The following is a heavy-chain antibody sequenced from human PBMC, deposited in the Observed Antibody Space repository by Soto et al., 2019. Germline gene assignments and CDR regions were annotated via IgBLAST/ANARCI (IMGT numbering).Heavy chain of an antibody. CDR2: INSDGSST. CDR1: GSTFSNDW. J-gene: IGHJ6*02. V-gene: IGHV3-74*01. Sequence: GGSLRLSCAVSGSTFSNDWMHWVRQAPGRGLVWVSHINSDGSSTNYADFVKGRFTIARDNAKNTVYLQMNSLRAEDTAVYYCARDRSYSLDVWGQGTTVTVSS. CDR3: ARDRSYSLDV.